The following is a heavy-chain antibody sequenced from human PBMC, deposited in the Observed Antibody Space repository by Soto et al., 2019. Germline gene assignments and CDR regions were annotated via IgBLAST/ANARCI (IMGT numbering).Heavy chain of an antibody. V-gene: IGHV3-33*01. J-gene: IGHJ4*02. D-gene: IGHD3-10*01. Sequence: QVQLVESGGGVVQPGRSLRLSCAASGFTFSSYGMHWVRQAPGKGLEWVAVIWYDGSNKYYADSVKGRFTISRDNSKNTVYLQMNSLRAEDTAVYYCARDLVRFGELRAAYWGQGTLVTVSS. CDR1: GFTFSSYG. CDR2: IWYDGSNK. CDR3: ARDLVRFGELRAAY.